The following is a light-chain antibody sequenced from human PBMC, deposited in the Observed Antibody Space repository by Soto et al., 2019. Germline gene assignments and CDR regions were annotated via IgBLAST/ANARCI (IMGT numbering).Light chain of an antibody. J-gene: IGKJ1*01. CDR1: QTITRW. CDR3: QQYHTFWT. Sequence: DIQMTQSPSTLSASVGARVTIACRANQTITRWLAWYQQKPGKAPKLLIFDASTLESGVPSRFSGSGYGTEFTLTISSLQPEDFATYYCQQYHTFWTFGQGTTVEVK. V-gene: IGKV1-5*01. CDR2: DAS.